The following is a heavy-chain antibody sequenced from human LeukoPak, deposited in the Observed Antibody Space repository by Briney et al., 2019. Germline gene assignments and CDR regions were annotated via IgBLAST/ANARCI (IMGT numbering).Heavy chain of an antibody. CDR3: ARRGDGGRSFDY. V-gene: IGHV4-39*01. D-gene: IGHD4-23*01. CDR2: ISYSGST. Sequence: SETLSLTCTASGGSISSSSYYWGWIRQPPGKGLEWIGSISYSGSTYYNPSLKSRVTISVDTSNNQFSLKLSSVTAADTAVYYCARRGDGGRSFDYWGHGTVVTVSS. J-gene: IGHJ4*01. CDR1: GGSISSSSYY.